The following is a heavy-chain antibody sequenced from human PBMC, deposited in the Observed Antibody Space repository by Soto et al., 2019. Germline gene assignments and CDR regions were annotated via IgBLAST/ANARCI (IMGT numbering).Heavy chain of an antibody. D-gene: IGHD1-26*01. CDR2: INAGNGNT. Sequence: GASVKVSCKASGYTFTSYAMHWVRQAPGQRLEWMGWINAGNGNTKYSQKFQGRVTITRDTSASTAYMELSSLRSEDTAVYYCARVGAKHPRGFDYWGQGTLVTVSS. J-gene: IGHJ4*02. CDR1: GYTFTSYA. V-gene: IGHV1-3*01. CDR3: ARVGAKHPRGFDY.